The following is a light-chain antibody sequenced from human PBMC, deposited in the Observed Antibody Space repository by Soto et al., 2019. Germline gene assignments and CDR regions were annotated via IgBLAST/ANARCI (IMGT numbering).Light chain of an antibody. CDR2: GAS. CDR1: QSVSSNY. J-gene: IGKJ4*01. CDR3: QQYGNSPPIT. Sequence: EIVLTQSPGTLSLSPGEGATLSCRAIQSVSSNYLAWYQQKPGQAPRLLIYGASTRATGIPDRFSGSGSGTDSTLTISRLEPEDFAVYYCQQYGNSPPITFGGGTKVDI. V-gene: IGKV3-20*01.